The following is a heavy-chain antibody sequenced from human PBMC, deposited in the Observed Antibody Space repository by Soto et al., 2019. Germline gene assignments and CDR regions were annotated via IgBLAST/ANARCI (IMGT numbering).Heavy chain of an antibody. CDR3: AREERGYSYGRLDY. CDR1: GGTFSSYT. D-gene: IGHD5-18*01. CDR2: IIPILGIA. Sequence: GASVKVSCKASGGTFSSYTISWVRQAPGQGLEWMGRIIPILGIANYAQKFQGRVTITADKSTSTAYMELSSLRSEDTAVYYCAREERGYSYGRLDYWGQGTLATVSS. J-gene: IGHJ4*02. V-gene: IGHV1-69*04.